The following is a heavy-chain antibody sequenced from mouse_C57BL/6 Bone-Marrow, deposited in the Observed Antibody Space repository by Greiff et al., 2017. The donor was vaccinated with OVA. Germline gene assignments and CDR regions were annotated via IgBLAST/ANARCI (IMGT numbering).Heavy chain of an antibody. CDR1: GYAFSSSW. CDR2: IYPGDGDT. Sequence: VMLVESGPELVKPGASVKISCKASGYAFSSSWMNWVKQRPGKGLEWIGRIYPGDGDTNYNGKFKGKATLTADKSSSTAYMQLSSLTSEDSAVYFCARLGWDDYYAMDYWGQGTSVTVSS. D-gene: IGHD4-1*01. J-gene: IGHJ4*01. V-gene: IGHV1-82*01. CDR3: ARLGWDDYYAMDY.